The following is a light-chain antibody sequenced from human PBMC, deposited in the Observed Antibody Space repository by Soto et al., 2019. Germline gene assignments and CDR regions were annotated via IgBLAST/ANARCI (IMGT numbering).Light chain of an antibody. CDR2: ENN. J-gene: IGLJ3*02. CDR1: SSNIGSDF. CDR3: AAWDTSLGGGV. Sequence: QSVLTQPPSVSAAPGQKVTISCSGSSSNIGSDFVSWYQQLPGTAPQLLIYENNKRPSGIPDRFSGSKSATSATLGITGLQTGDEVDYYCAAWDTSLGGGVFGGGTKLTVL. V-gene: IGLV1-51*02.